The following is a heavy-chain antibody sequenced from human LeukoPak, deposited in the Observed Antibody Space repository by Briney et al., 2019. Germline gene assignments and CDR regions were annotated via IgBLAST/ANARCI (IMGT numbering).Heavy chain of an antibody. D-gene: IGHD6-13*01. V-gene: IGHV1-3*01. J-gene: IGHJ1*01. CDR3: ARGRGGGIYSSRSGGYFQH. Sequence: KFQGRVTITRDTSASTAYMELSSLRSEDTAVYYCARGRGGGIYSSRSGGYFQHWGQGTLVTVSS.